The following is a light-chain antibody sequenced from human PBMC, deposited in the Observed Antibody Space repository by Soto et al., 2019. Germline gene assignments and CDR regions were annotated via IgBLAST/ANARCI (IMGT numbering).Light chain of an antibody. CDR3: QGDVSWT. CDR2: GTS. J-gene: IGKJ1*01. Sequence: EIVLTQSPGTLSVSPGERATLSCRASQTISSNYFAWYQQKPGQAPSLLIYGTSSRATGIPDRFSGSGSGTNLSPATGRLEAEDYGMCSSQGDVSWTVGQGTKVEIK. V-gene: IGKV3-20*01. CDR1: QTISSNY.